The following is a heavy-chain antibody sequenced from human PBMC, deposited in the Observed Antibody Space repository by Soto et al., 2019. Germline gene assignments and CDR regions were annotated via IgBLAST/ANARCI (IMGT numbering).Heavy chain of an antibody. D-gene: IGHD6-6*01. CDR2: IYWDDDK. CDR1: GFSLSTSGVG. J-gene: IGHJ4*02. V-gene: IGHV2-5*02. Sequence: QITLKESGPTLVKPTQTLTLTCTFSGFSLSTSGVGVGWIRQPPGKALEWLALIYWDDDKRDSPFLKSRLTITKNTSKNQVVLTMTNMDPVDTATYYCAHSPYSSSSYYFAYWGQGTLVTVSS. CDR3: AHSPYSSSSYYFAY.